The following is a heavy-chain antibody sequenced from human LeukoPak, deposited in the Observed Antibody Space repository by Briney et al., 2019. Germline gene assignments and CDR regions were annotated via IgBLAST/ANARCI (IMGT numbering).Heavy chain of an antibody. Sequence: PSETLSLTCTVSGGSISSSSYYWGWIRQPPGKGLEWIGSIYYSGSTYYNPSLKSRVTISVDTSKNQFSLKLSSVTAADTAVYYCARQYYDFWSGPGWLDYWGQGTLVTVSS. V-gene: IGHV4-39*01. CDR3: ARQYYDFWSGPGWLDY. J-gene: IGHJ4*02. D-gene: IGHD3-3*01. CDR2: IYYSGST. CDR1: GGSISSSSYY.